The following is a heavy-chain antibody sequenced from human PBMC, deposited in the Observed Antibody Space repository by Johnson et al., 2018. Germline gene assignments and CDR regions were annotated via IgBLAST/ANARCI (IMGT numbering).Heavy chain of an antibody. Sequence: QVQLVESGGGVVQPGRSLRLSCAASGFTFSSYAMHWVRQAPGKGLEWVAVISYDGSNKYYSDSVKGRFTISRDNSKNTLYLQMNTLRAEDTAVYFCAKGSVWNYQRDACDIWGQWTMVTVSS. V-gene: IGHV3-30*04. J-gene: IGHJ3*02. CDR2: ISYDGSNK. D-gene: IGHD1-7*01. CDR3: AKGSVWNYQRDACDI. CDR1: GFTFSSYA.